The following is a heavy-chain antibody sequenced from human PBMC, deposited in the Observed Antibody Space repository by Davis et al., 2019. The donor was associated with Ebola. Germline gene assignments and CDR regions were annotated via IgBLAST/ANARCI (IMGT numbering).Heavy chain of an antibody. V-gene: IGHV1-18*01. D-gene: IGHD1-26*01. CDR2: ISAYNGNT. J-gene: IGHJ4*02. CDR1: GYTFSSYG. CDR3: ARGEGAPDY. Sequence: ASVKVSCKASGYTFSSYGISWVRQAPGQGLEWMGWISAYNGNTNYAQKLQDRVTMTTDTSTTTVFMELRNLRSDDTAVYWCARGEGAPDYWGQGTLVTVSS.